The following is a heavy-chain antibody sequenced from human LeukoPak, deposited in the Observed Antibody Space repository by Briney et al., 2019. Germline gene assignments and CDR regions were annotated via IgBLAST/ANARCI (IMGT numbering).Heavy chain of an antibody. J-gene: IGHJ6*03. CDR3: ARGPPHRDYYYYYMDV. CDR1: GYTFTNDD. V-gene: IGHV1-18*01. CDR2: ISAYNGNI. D-gene: IGHD5-24*01. Sequence: GASVKVSCKASGYTFTNDDINWVRQAPGQGLEWMGWISAYNGNINYAQMLQGRVTMTTDTSTSTAYMDLRSLRSDDTAVYYCARGPPHRDYYYYYMDVWGKGTTVTVSS.